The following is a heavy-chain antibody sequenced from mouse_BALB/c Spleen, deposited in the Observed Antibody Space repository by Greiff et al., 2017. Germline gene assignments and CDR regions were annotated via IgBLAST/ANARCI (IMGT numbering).Heavy chain of an antibody. CDR2: ISNGGGST. Sequence: DVHLVASGGGLVQPGGSLKLSCAASGFTFSSYTMSWVRQTPEKRLELVAYISNGGGSTYYPDTVKGRFTISRDNAKNTLYLQMSSLKSEDTAMYYCERYYYCNYVGFAYWGQGTLVTVSA. CDR3: ERYYYCNYVGFAY. V-gene: IGHV5-12-2*01. D-gene: IGHD2-1*01. CDR1: GFTFSSYT. J-gene: IGHJ3*01.